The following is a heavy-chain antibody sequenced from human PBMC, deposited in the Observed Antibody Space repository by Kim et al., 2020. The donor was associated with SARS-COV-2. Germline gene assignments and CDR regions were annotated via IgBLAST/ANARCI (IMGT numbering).Heavy chain of an antibody. D-gene: IGHD6-13*01. CDR3: AREDLGIAAAGSVDV. Sequence: VSVKSRITINPDTSKNQFSLQLNSVTPEDTAVYYCAREDLGIAAAGSVDVWGQGTTVTISS. V-gene: IGHV6-1*01. J-gene: IGHJ6*02.